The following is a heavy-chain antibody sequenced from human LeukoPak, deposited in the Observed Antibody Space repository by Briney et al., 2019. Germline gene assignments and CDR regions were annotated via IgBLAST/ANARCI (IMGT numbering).Heavy chain of an antibody. CDR1: VYTFTSYG. CDR2: ISAYNGNT. V-gene: IGHV1-18*01. J-gene: IGHJ4*02. D-gene: IGHD5-12*01. CDR3: ARKRGCSGYDLGY. Sequence: GASVKVSCKASVYTFTSYGISWVRHAPGQGLEWMGWISAYNGNTNYAQKLQGRVTMTTDTSTSTAYRELRSLRSDDTAVYYCARKRGCSGYDLGYWGQGTLVTVSS.